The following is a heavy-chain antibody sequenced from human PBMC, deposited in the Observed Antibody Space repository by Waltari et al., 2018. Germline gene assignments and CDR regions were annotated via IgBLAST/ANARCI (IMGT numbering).Heavy chain of an antibody. CDR3: ARGLRFLEWLPHFDY. CDR1: GVSFSGYY. Sequence: QVQLQQWGAGLLKPSETLSLTCAVYGVSFSGYYWSWIRPPPGKGLEWIGEINHSGSTNYNPSLKRRVTISVDTSKNQFSLKLSSVTAADTAVYYCARGLRFLEWLPHFDYWGQGTLVTVSS. V-gene: IGHV4-34*01. CDR2: INHSGST. J-gene: IGHJ4*02. D-gene: IGHD3-3*01.